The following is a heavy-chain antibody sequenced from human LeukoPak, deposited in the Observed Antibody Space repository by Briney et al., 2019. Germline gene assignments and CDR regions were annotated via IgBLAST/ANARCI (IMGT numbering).Heavy chain of an antibody. D-gene: IGHD1-26*01. Sequence: PSETLSLTCAVYGGSFSGYYWSWIRQPPGKGLEWIGEINHSGSTNYNPSLKSRVTISVDTSKNQFSLKLSSVTAAATAVYYCARGLLGATQAAVFDYWGQGTLVTVSS. CDR3: ARGLLGATQAAVFDY. V-gene: IGHV4-34*01. CDR2: INHSGST. J-gene: IGHJ4*02. CDR1: GGSFSGYY.